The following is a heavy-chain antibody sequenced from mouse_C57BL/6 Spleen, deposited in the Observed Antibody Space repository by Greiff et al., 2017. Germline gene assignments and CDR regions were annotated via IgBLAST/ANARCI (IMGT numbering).Heavy chain of an antibody. CDR1: GFNIKDYY. J-gene: IGHJ1*03. V-gene: IGHV14-2*01. D-gene: IGHD1-1*01. Sequence: EVNVVESGAELVKPGASVKLSCTASGFNIKDYYMHWVKQRTEQGLEWIGRIDPEDGETKYAPKFQGKATITADTSSNTAYLQLSSLTSEDTAVYYCARGYGSPDWYFDVWGTGTTVTVSS. CDR3: ARGYGSPDWYFDV. CDR2: IDPEDGET.